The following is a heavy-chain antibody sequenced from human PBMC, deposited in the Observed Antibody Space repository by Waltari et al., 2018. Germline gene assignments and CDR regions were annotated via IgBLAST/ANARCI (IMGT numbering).Heavy chain of an antibody. J-gene: IGHJ4*02. D-gene: IGHD5-18*01. Sequence: QVQLQESGPGLVKPSQTLSLTCTVSGGSISSGGYYWSWIRQTPGKGLEWIGYIYYSGSTYYNPSLKSLVTISVDTSKNQFSLKLSSVTAADTAVYYCARVSPNGYGYGYYFDYWGQGTLVTVSS. CDR1: GGSISSGGYY. V-gene: IGHV4-31*01. CDR3: ARVSPNGYGYGYYFDY. CDR2: IYYSGST.